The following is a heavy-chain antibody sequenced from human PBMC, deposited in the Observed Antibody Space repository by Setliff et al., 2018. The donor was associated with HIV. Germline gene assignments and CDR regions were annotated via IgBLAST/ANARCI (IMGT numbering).Heavy chain of an antibody. J-gene: IGHJ5*02. D-gene: IGHD2-15*01. CDR2: IGGHGSII. CDR1: GLIFSSYE. V-gene: IGHV3-48*03. CDR3: ARSGGDCSGISCYSLWFDP. Sequence: PGGSLRLSCAASGLIFSSYEMNWVRQAPGKGLEWISFIGGHGSIIHYADSVKGRFTISRDNAKNSVYLQMDSLRVEDTAVYYCARSGGDCSGISCYSLWFDPWGHGTLVTVSS.